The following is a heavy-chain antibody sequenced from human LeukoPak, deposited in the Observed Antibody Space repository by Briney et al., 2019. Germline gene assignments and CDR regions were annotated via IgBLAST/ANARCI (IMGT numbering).Heavy chain of an antibody. V-gene: IGHV4-34*01. CDR3: ARMGARNVYYGSGTRDYY. CDR1: GGPFSGYS. J-gene: IGHJ4*02. CDR2: INHAGSA. Sequence: SETLSLTCAVYGGPFSGYSWNWVRQPPGKGLEWIGEINHAGSANYNPSLKSRANLSSDMSKKQFSLRLTSVTAADTAVYYCARMGARNVYYGSGTRDYYCGQGTLVTVSS. D-gene: IGHD3-10*01.